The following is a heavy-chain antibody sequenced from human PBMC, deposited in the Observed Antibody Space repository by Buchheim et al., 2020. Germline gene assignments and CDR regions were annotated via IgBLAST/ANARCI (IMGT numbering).Heavy chain of an antibody. D-gene: IGHD2-21*02. Sequence: EVQLVESGGGLVQPGGSLRLSCAASGFTFSSNYMHWVRQAPGKGLVWVSHINSDGTSTTYADSVKGRFTISRDNATSTLYLQMSSLRAEDTAVYYCARGLSYNWFDPWGQGTL. CDR3: ARGLSYNWFDP. CDR2: INSDGTST. J-gene: IGHJ5*02. V-gene: IGHV3-74*01. CDR1: GFTFSSNY.